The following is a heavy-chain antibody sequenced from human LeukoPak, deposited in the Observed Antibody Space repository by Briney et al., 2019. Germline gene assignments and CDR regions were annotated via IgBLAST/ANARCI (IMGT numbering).Heavy chain of an antibody. J-gene: IGHJ3*02. V-gene: IGHV3-53*01. Sequence: GGSLRLSCAASGFTVSSNYMTWVRQAPGKGLEWVSIIYAGGMTYYADSVKGRFTITRDNSKSTLFLQMNSLRAEDTAIYYCAKDAFNMNGIWDAFDIWGQGTMITVSS. CDR1: GFTVSSNY. CDR2: IYAGGMT. D-gene: IGHD3-22*01. CDR3: AKDAFNMNGIWDAFDI.